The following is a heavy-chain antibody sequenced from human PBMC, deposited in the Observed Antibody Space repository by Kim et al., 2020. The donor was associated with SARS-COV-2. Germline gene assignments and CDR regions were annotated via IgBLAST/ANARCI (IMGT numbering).Heavy chain of an antibody. CDR2: IYYSGST. CDR1: GGSISSYY. J-gene: IGHJ3*02. V-gene: IGHV4-59*01. Sequence: SETLSLTCTVSGGSISSYYWSWIRQPPGKGLDWIWYIYYSGSTNYNPSLKSRVTISVDTAKNQFSLKLSSLTAADTAVYYCARDQGHDAFDIWGQGTMVT. CDR3: ARDQGHDAFDI.